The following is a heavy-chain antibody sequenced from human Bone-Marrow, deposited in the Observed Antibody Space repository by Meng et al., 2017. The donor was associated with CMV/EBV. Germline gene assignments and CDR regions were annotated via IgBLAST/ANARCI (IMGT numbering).Heavy chain of an antibody. J-gene: IGHJ4*02. CDR1: GFTFSSYG. Sequence: CAASGFTFSSYGMHWVRQAPGKGLEWGALIWYDGSKKYYADSVKDRFTISRDNSKNTLYLQMNSLRAEDTAVYYCAKDRGPRNYYFDYWGQGTLVTVSS. V-gene: IGHV3-33*06. CDR3: AKDRGPRNYYFDY. CDR2: IWYDGSKK.